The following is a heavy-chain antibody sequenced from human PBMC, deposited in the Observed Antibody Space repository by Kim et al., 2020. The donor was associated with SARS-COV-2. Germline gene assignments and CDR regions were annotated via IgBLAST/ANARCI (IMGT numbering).Heavy chain of an antibody. J-gene: IGHJ4*02. CDR3: AVWGMAMITFGGVIDDY. CDR2: IVVGSGNT. D-gene: IGHD3-16*02. V-gene: IGHV1-58*01. CDR1: GFTFTSSA. Sequence: SVKVSCKASGFTFTSSAVQWVRQARGQRLEWIGWIVVGSGNTNYAQKFQERVTITRDMSTSTAYMELSSLRSEDTAVYYCAVWGMAMITFGGVIDDYWGQGTLVTVSS.